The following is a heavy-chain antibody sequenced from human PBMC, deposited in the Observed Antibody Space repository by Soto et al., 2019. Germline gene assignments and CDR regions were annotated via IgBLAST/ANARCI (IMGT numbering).Heavy chain of an antibody. V-gene: IGHV2-5*02. CDR2: IYWDDAK. D-gene: IGHD6-13*01. CDR1: GLSLSTSGAG. J-gene: IGHJ3*01. CDR3: AQRLVQSGSSWDSGAYDL. Sequence: QITLKESGPTLVKPTQTLTLTCTFSGLSLSTSGAGVGWIRQPPGKALEWLALIYWDDAKRYSPSLKSRLTLIKDTSNSNVDIIKTNMDPGDTATYYCAQRLVQSGSSWDSGAYDLWGQGTMVTVSS.